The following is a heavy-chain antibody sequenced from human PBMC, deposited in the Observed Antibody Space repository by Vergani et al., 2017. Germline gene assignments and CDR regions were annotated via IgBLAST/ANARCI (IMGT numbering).Heavy chain of an antibody. D-gene: IGHD3-16*01. CDR2: INAGNGNT. V-gene: IGHV1-3*01. CDR3: AAWSVIWGRGLDY. CDR1: GYTFTSYA. J-gene: IGHJ4*02. Sequence: QVQLVQSGAEVEKPGASVKVSCKASGYTFTSYAMHWVRQAPGQRLEWMGWINAGNGNTKYSQKFQGRVTITRDTSASTAYMELSSLRSEDTAVYYCAAWSVIWGRGLDYWGQGTLVTVSS.